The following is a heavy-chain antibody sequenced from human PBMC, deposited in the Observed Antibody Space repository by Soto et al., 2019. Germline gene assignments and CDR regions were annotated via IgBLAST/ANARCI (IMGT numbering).Heavy chain of an antibody. CDR1: GFTFSTYG. J-gene: IGHJ3*01. Sequence: QVQLVESGGGVVQPGKSLRLSCVASGFTFSTYGMHWVRQAPGKGLEWVAVIWNDGSNKYYVDSVKGRFTISRDNSKNTLFVQMNSLRAEDTAVYYCARDRDYGGNGDALDLWGQGTMVTVSS. D-gene: IGHD4-17*01. CDR3: ARDRDYGGNGDALDL. V-gene: IGHV3-33*01. CDR2: IWNDGSNK.